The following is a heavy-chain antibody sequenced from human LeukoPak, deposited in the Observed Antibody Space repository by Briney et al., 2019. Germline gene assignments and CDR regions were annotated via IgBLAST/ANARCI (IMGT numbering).Heavy chain of an antibody. V-gene: IGHV4-34*01. J-gene: IGHJ6*03. Sequence: SETLSLTCAVYGGSFSGYYWSWIRQPPGKGLEWIGEINHSGSTNYNPSLKSRVTISVDTSKNQSSLKLSSVTAADTAVYYCARGSGWSYYYYYSMDVWGKGTTVTVSS. CDR3: ARGSGWSYYYYYSMDV. CDR1: GGSFSGYY. D-gene: IGHD6-19*01. CDR2: INHSGST.